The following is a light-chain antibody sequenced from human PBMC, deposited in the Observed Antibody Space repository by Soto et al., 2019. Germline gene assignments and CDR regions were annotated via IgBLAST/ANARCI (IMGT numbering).Light chain of an antibody. V-gene: IGKV1-39*01. CDR3: HQNAANPWT. Sequence: DIQMTQSPSSLSASVGDRVTITCRASQNIGVYLNWYQKKPGKAPELLIHAASSLQSGVPSTFSGSGSGTDFALTISSLQPEDFATYYCHQNAANPWTFAQGTKVDIK. J-gene: IGKJ1*01. CDR2: AAS. CDR1: QNIGVY.